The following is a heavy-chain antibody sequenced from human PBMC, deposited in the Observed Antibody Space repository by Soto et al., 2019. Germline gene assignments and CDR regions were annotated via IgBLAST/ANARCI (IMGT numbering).Heavy chain of an antibody. J-gene: IGHJ4*02. D-gene: IGHD5-12*01. CDR2: IYHSGST. CDR3: ATVDGYNARGGFDY. V-gene: IGHV4-4*02. Sequence: QVQLQESGPGLVKPSGTLSLTCAVSGGSISSSNWWSWVRQPPGKGLEWIGEIYHSGSTNYNPSLKGRVHISVDQSKNQFSLKLSSVTAADTAVYYCATVDGYNARGGFDYWGQGTLVTVSS. CDR1: GGSISSSNW.